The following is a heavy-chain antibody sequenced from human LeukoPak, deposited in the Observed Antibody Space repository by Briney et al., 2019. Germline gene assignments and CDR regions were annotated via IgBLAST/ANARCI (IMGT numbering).Heavy chain of an antibody. D-gene: IGHD1-26*01. CDR1: GGSISSGSYY. V-gene: IGHV4-61*02. Sequence: SETLSLTCTVSGGSISSGSYYWSWIRQPAGKGLEWIGRIYTSGSTNYNPSLKSRVTISVDTSRNQFSLKLSSVTTADTAVYYCAIGPRWELPLDYWGQGTLVTVSS. J-gene: IGHJ4*01. CDR2: IYTSGST. CDR3: AIGPRWELPLDY.